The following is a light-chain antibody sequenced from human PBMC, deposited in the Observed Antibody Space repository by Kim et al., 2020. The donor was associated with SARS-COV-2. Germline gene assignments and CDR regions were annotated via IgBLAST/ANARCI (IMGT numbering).Light chain of an antibody. CDR1: SSNLGSNY. CDR3: STWDDSLIGVV. V-gene: IGLV1-47*02. Sequence: GQRVTIPCSGSSSNLGSNYVYWYQHLPGTAPKLLIYSDNQRPSGVPDRFSGSKSGTTASLAISGLRSEDEADYYCSTWDDSLIGVVFGGGTQLTVL. J-gene: IGLJ2*01. CDR2: SDN.